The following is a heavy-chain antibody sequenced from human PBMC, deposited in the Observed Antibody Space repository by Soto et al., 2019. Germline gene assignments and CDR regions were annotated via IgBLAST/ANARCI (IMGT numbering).Heavy chain of an antibody. CDR3: AKSSGSSKSPYYYYGMDV. V-gene: IGHV3-33*06. CDR2: IWYDGSNK. J-gene: IGHJ6*02. CDR1: GFTFSSYG. Sequence: PGGSLRLSCAASGFTFSSYGMHWVRQAPGKGLEWVAVIWYDGSNKYYADSVKGRFTISRDNSKNTLYLQMNSLRAEDTAVYYCAKSSGSSKSPYYYYGMDVWGQGTTVTVSS. D-gene: IGHD3-22*01.